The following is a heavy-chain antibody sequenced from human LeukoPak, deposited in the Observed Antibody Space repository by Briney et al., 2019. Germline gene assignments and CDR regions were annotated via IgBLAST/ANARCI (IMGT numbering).Heavy chain of an antibody. D-gene: IGHD3-22*01. CDR2: FDPEDGET. J-gene: IGHJ4*02. Sequence: ASVNVSCTVSGYTLTELSMHWVRQAPGKGLEWMGGFDPEDGETIYAQKFQGRVTMTEDTSTDTAYMELSSLRSEDTAVYYCATGYDTPSDYFDYWGQGTLVTVSS. V-gene: IGHV1-24*01. CDR3: ATGYDTPSDYFDY. CDR1: GYTLTELS.